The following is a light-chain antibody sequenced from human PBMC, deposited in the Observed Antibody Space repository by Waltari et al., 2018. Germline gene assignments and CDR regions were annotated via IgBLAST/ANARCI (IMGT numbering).Light chain of an antibody. V-gene: IGKV3-20*01. J-gene: IGKJ2*01. CDR3: QQYGSSVMYT. Sequence: EIVLTQSPGTLSLSPGERATLSCRASQSLSRSRLAWYQKKPGQAPRLLIYAASSRATGIPDRFSGSGSGTDFSLTISRVEPEDFVVYYCQQYGSSVMYTFGQGTKLEIQ. CDR1: QSLSRSR. CDR2: AAS.